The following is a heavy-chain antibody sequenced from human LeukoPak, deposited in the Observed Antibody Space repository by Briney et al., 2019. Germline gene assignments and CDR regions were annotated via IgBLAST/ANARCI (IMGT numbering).Heavy chain of an antibody. CDR2: IYPGDSDT. CDR1: GYRFTSYW. J-gene: IGHJ3*02. D-gene: IGHD1-26*01. Sequence: PGESLEISLKGSGYRFTSYWNGWVRPMPGKGLEWMGIIYPGDSDTRYSPSFQGQVTISADKSISTAYLQWSSLKASDTAMYYCARNKWELLAFDIWGQGTMVTVSS. CDR3: ARNKWELLAFDI. V-gene: IGHV5-51*01.